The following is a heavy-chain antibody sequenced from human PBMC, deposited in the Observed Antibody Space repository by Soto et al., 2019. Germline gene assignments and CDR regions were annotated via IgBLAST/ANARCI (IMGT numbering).Heavy chain of an antibody. CDR1: GGSISSGGYY. CDR3: AKVRSYTFEY. Sequence: SETLSLTCTVSGGSISSGGYYWSWIRQHPGKGLEWIGYIYYGGNTNFNPSLKSRITTSIDTSKNQFSLNLRSVTAADTAVYYCAKVRSYTFEYWGQGTLVTVSS. D-gene: IGHD1-1*01. J-gene: IGHJ4*02. V-gene: IGHV4-61*08. CDR2: IYYGGNT.